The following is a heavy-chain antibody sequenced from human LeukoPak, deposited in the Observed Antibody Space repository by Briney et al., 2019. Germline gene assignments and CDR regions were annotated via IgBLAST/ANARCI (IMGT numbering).Heavy chain of an antibody. D-gene: IGHD3-3*01. CDR2: INPNSGGT. CDR1: GYTFTGYY. CDR3: ASGGANYDFWSGSYYYYMDV. V-gene: IGHV1-2*06. J-gene: IGHJ6*03. Sequence: ASVKVSCKASGYTFTGYYMHWVRQAPGQGLEWMGRINPNSGGTNYAQKFHGRVTMTRDTSISTAYMELSRLRSDDTAVYYCASGGANYDFWSGSYYYYMDVWGKGTTVTVSS.